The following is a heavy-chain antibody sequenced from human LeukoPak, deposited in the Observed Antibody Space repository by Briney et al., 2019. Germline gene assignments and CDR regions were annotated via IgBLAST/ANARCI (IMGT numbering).Heavy chain of an antibody. J-gene: IGHJ4*02. CDR3: ARSIYCSSTSCWVYFDY. CDR2: ISSSSSYI. V-gene: IGHV3-21*01. CDR1: GFTFSSYS. D-gene: IGHD2-2*01. Sequence: KPGGSLRLSCAASGFTFSSYSMNWVRQAPGKGLEWVSSISSSSSYIYYADSVKGRFTISRDNAKNSLYLQMNSLRAEDTAVYYCARSIYCSSTSCWVYFDYWGQGTLVTVSS.